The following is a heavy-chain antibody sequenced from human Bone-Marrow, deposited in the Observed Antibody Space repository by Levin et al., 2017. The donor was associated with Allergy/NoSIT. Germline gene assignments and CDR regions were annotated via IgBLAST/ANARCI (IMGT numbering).Heavy chain of an antibody. CDR1: GYTFTTDG. CDR2: ISGYNGNT. Sequence: GASVKVSCTASGYTFTTDGISWLRQAPGQGLEWIGWISGYNGNTNTVHKFQDRVTLTSDTSTNTAYMELGSLKSDDTAVYYCARVKVSDDYVWGSYRFADLSCFMDNWGQGTLVTVSS. J-gene: IGHJ4*02. D-gene: IGHD3-16*02. V-gene: IGHV1-18*01. CDR3: ARVKVSDDYVWGSYRFADLSCFMDN.